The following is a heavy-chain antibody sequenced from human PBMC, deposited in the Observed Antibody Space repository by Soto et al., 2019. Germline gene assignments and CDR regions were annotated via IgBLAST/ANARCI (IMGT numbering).Heavy chain of an antibody. Sequence: GESLKLSCTCSGYRFTSNWISWVRQTPGKGLEWMGRIDPSDSYTNYSPSFQGHVTISVDKSISTAYLQWSSLKASDTAMYYCTRNPRSYSDSWGQGTQVTVSS. CDR3: TRNPRSYSDS. CDR1: GYRFTSNW. CDR2: IDPSDSYT. J-gene: IGHJ5*01. V-gene: IGHV5-10-1*01. D-gene: IGHD3-10*01.